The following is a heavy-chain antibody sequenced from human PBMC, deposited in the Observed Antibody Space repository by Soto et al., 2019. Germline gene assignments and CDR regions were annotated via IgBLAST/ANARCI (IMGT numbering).Heavy chain of an antibody. J-gene: IGHJ4*02. Sequence: ASVKVSCKASGYTFTSYAMHLVRQAPGQRLEWMGWINAGNGNTKYSQKFQGRVTITRDTSASTAYMELSSLRSEDTAVYYCARSIVVVTALDSWGQGTQVTVSS. V-gene: IGHV1-3*01. CDR2: INAGNGNT. D-gene: IGHD2-21*02. CDR3: ARSIVVVTALDS. CDR1: GYTFTSYA.